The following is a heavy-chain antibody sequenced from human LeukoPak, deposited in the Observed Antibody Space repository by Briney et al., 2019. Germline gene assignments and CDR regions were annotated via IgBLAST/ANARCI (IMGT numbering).Heavy chain of an antibody. CDR1: GFTVSSSY. CDR3: AREATAGGDDY. D-gene: IGHD5-18*01. V-gene: IGHV3-53*01. CDR2: IYSGGST. Sequence: PGGSLRLSCAASGFTVSSSYMSWVRQAPGKGLEWVSVIYSGGSTYYADSVKGRFTISRDNSKNTLYLQMNSLRAEDTAVYYCAREATAGGDDYWGQGTLVTVSS. J-gene: IGHJ4*02.